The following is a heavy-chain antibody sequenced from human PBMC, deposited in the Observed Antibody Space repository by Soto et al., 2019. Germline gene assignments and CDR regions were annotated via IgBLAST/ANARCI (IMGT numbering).Heavy chain of an antibody. CDR3: ARGDQGYYDSSGYYLPNWFDP. Sequence: PGGSLRLSCAASGFTFSSYGMHWVRQAPGKGLEWVAVIWYDGSNKYYADSVKGRFTISRDNSKNTLYLQMNSLRAEDTAVYYCARGDQGYYDSSGYYLPNWFDPWGQGTLVTVYS. V-gene: IGHV3-33*01. J-gene: IGHJ5*02. CDR2: IWYDGSNK. CDR1: GFTFSSYG. D-gene: IGHD3-22*01.